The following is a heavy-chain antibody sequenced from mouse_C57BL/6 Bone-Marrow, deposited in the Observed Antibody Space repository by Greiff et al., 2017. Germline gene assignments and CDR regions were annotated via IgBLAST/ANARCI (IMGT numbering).Heavy chain of an antibody. J-gene: IGHJ4*01. Sequence: QVQLQQPGAELVKPGASVKLSCKASGYTFTSYWMHWVKQRPGQGLEWIGMIHPNSGSTNYNEKFKSKATLTVDKSSSTAYMQLSSLTSEDSAVYYCARRSNYEDYYAMDDWGQGTSVTVSS. D-gene: IGHD2-5*01. CDR2: IHPNSGST. CDR1: GYTFTSYW. V-gene: IGHV1-64*01. CDR3: ARRSNYEDYYAMDD.